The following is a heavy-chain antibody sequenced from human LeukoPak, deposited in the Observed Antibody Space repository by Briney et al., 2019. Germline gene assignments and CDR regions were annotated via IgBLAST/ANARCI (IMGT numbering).Heavy chain of an antibody. CDR2: IYHSGST. D-gene: IGHD1-26*01. J-gene: IGHJ2*01. CDR1: GGSISSGGYS. V-gene: IGHV4-30-2*01. CDR3: ARVSSGSYYDWYFDL. Sequence: SETLSLTCAVSGGSISSGGYSWSWIRQPPGKGLEWTGYIYHSGSTYYNPSLKSRVTISVDRSKNQFSLKLSSVTAADTAVYYCARVSSGSYYDWYFDLWGRGTLVTVSS.